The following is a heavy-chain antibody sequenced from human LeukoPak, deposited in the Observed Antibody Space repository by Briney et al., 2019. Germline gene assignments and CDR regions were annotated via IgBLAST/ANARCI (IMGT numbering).Heavy chain of an antibody. CDR3: ARMMGVEYSSSGNWFDP. D-gene: IGHD6-6*01. CDR1: GVSTSTYY. Sequence: PSETLSLTCTVSGVSTSTYYWTWIRQPPGKGLEWIGSIYYSGSTYYNPSLKSRVTISVDTSKNQFSLKLSSVTAADTAVYYCARMMGVEYSSSGNWFDPWGQGTLVTVSS. CDR2: IYYSGST. J-gene: IGHJ5*02. V-gene: IGHV4-59*12.